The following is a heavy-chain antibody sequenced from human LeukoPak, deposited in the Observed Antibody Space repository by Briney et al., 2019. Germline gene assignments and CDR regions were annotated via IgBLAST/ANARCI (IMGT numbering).Heavy chain of an antibody. Sequence: GGSLRLSCSASGFTFSSYAMHWVRQAPGKGLEYVSAISSNGGSTYYAGSVKGRFTISRDNARNSLYLQMNSLRAEDTAMHYCARDAGNSGYGCDLWGQGTLVTVSS. CDR2: ISSNGGST. J-gene: IGHJ5*02. V-gene: IGHV3-64*04. D-gene: IGHD5-12*01. CDR1: GFTFSSYA. CDR3: ARDAGNSGYGCDL.